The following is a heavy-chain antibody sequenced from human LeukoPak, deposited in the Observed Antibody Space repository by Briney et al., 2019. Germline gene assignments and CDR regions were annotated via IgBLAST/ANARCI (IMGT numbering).Heavy chain of an antibody. J-gene: IGHJ4*02. V-gene: IGHV1-2*02. CDR2: ISPNSGGT. Sequence: ASVKVSCKASGYTFIDCCMHWVRQAPGQGLEWIGWISPNSGGTKYVQKFQGRVTMTRDTSITTVYMELSGLSFDDTAVYYCARGGGRYSVDYWGQGTLVIVSS. D-gene: IGHD1-26*01. CDR1: GYTFIDCC. CDR3: ARGGGRYSVDY.